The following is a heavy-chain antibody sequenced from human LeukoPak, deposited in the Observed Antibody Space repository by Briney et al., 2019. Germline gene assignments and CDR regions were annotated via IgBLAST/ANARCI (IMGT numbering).Heavy chain of an antibody. CDR2: IKHSGGT. CDR3: ARGVSLWFGALSAPGYFDS. Sequence: SETLSLTCAVDGASFSGYYWSWIRQPPGKGLEWIGEIKHSGGTNYNPSLKSRVTIASDTSKNQFSLKLTSVTATDTSVYYCARGVSLWFGALSAPGYFDSWGHGILVTVSS. D-gene: IGHD3-10*01. J-gene: IGHJ4*01. V-gene: IGHV4-34*01. CDR1: GASFSGYY.